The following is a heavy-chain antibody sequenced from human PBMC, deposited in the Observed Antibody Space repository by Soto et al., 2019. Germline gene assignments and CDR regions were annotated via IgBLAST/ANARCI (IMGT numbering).Heavy chain of an antibody. V-gene: IGHV3-30*16. CDR2: ISFDGNII. Sequence: GSLRLSCAASEFSFSSYAMHWIRQAPGKGLEWVAVISFDGNIIQYADSVKGRFIISRDNSKNTLYLQMNSLRGEDTAVYYCARTFDTITYYFDYWGQGTLVTVSS. J-gene: IGHJ4*02. D-gene: IGHD3-9*01. CDR1: EFSFSSYA. CDR3: ARTFDTITYYFDY.